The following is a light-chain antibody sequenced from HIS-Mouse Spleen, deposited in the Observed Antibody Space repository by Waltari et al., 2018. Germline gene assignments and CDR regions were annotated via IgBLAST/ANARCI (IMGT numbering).Light chain of an antibody. V-gene: IGLV3-19*01. CDR2: GKN. Sequence: SSELTQDPAVSVALGQTVRITCQGDSLRSHYASWYQHKPGKAPVLVIYGKNNRPSGIPDRFSGSSSGNTASLTITGAQAEDEADYYCNSRDSSGNHWVFGGGTKLTVL. J-gene: IGLJ3*02. CDR1: SLRSHY. CDR3: NSRDSSGNHWV.